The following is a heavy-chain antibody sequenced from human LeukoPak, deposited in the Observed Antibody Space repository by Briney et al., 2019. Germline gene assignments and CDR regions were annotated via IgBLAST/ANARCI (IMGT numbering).Heavy chain of an antibody. CDR1: GDSISTFNYY. V-gene: IGHV4-61*02. CDR3: ARDRGSGWYARSHYYYYYMDV. CDR2: IYSSGST. Sequence: SETLSLTCTVSGDSISTFNYYWSWIRQPAGKGLEWIGRIYSSGSTNYNPSLKSRVTISVDTSKNQFSLKLSSVTAADTAVYYCARDRGSGWYARSHYYYYYMDVWGKGTTVTVSS. J-gene: IGHJ6*03. D-gene: IGHD6-19*01.